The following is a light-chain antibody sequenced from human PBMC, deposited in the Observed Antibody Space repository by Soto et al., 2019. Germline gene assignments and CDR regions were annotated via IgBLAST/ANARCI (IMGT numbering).Light chain of an antibody. CDR3: QQYNNWPFS. J-gene: IGKJ1*01. CDR1: QGVTTN. CDR2: DVS. Sequence: EIVMTQSAASLSVSPGERVTLYCRAGQGVTTNFAWYQQKSGQSPRLLIYDVSTRATGVPARFSGTGSETDFTLTISGLQSEDSAVYFCQQYNNWPFSFGQGTKVDIK. V-gene: IGKV3-15*01.